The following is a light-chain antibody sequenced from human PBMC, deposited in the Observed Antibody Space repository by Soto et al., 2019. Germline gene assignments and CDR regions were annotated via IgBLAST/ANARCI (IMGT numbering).Light chain of an antibody. Sequence: EIVLTQSPATLSLSPGERATLSCRASQSVSSYLAWYQQKPCQAPRLLNYDASNRATGIPARFSGSGSGTDFTLASSSLQPEDCAVYSCERRSNWPLYTFGQGTKLELK. J-gene: IGKJ2*01. CDR2: DAS. CDR1: QSVSSY. CDR3: ERRSNWPLYT. V-gene: IGKV3-11*01.